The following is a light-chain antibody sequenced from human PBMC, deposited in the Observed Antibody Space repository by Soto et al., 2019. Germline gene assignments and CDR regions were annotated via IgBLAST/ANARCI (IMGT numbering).Light chain of an antibody. Sequence: QSALTQPASVSGSPGQSITISCTGTSSDVGSHNFVSWYQQRPGKAPKLIIFEVTKRPSGVSNRFSASKSGNTASLTISGLQAEDEADYYCSSYTMSSTPYVYGTGTKLTVL. CDR3: SSYTMSSTPYV. J-gene: IGLJ1*01. CDR1: SSDVGSHNF. CDR2: EVT. V-gene: IGLV2-14*02.